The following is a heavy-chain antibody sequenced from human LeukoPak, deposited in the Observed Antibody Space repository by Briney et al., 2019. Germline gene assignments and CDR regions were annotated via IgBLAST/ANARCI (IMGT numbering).Heavy chain of an antibody. D-gene: IGHD2/OR15-2a*01. J-gene: IGHJ4*02. Sequence: GASVKVSCKASGYTFTSYGISWVRQAPGRGLEWMGWISAYNGNTNCAQKLQGRVTMTTDTSTSPAYMELRSLRSDDTAVYYCAGGLSVDLDYWGQGTLVTVSS. CDR2: ISAYNGNT. CDR3: AGGLSVDLDY. CDR1: GYTFTSYG. V-gene: IGHV1-18*04.